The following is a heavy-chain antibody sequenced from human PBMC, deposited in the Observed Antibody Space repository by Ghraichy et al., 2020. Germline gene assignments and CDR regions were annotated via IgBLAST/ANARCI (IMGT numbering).Heavy chain of an antibody. Sequence: GGSLRLSCAASGFTFSSYAMHWVRQAPGKGLEWVAVISYDGSNKYYADSVKGRFTISRDNSKNTLYLQMNSLRAEDTAVYYCAREGIVGASFSSEPFLADAFDIWGQGTMVTVSS. D-gene: IGHD1-26*01. J-gene: IGHJ3*02. V-gene: IGHV3-30-3*01. CDR1: GFTFSSYA. CDR2: ISYDGSNK. CDR3: AREGIVGASFSSEPFLADAFDI.